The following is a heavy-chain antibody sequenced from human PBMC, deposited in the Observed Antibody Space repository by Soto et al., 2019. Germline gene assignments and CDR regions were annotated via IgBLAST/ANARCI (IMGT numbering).Heavy chain of an antibody. D-gene: IGHD6-13*01. CDR3: ARPGRYAGYSSSWYGEGRDY. V-gene: IGHV5-10-1*01. CDR1: GYSFTSYW. Sequence: PGEFLKISCKGSGYSFTSYWISWVRQMPGKGLEWMGRIDPSDSYTNYSPSFQGHVTISADKSISTAYLQWSSLKASDTAMYYCARPGRYAGYSSSWYGEGRDYWGQGTLVTVS. CDR2: IDPSDSYT. J-gene: IGHJ4*02.